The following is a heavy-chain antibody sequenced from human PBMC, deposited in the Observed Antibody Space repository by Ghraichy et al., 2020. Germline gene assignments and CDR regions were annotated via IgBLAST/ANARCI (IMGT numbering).Heavy chain of an antibody. V-gene: IGHV3-43*01. CDR2: ISWDGGST. D-gene: IGHD2-21*02. J-gene: IGHJ4*02. CDR1: GFTFDDYT. Sequence: GGSLRLSCAASGFTFDDYTMHWVRQAPGKGLEWVSLISWDGGSTYYADSVKGRFTISRDNSKNSLYLQMNSLRTEDTALYYCARAYCGGDCYSWPARGGVDYWGQGTLVTVSS. CDR3: ARAYCGGDCYSWPARGGVDY.